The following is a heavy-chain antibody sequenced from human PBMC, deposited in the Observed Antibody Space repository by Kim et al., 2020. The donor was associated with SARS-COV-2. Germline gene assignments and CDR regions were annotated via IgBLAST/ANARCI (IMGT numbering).Heavy chain of an antibody. CDR3: AKDRKVRGVGTTSLDY. D-gene: IGHD1-26*01. Sequence: YVKGRCTISRDNAKKPRYLQMNSLRAEDTAVYYCAKDRKVRGVGTTSLDYWGQGTLVTVSS. J-gene: IGHJ4*02. V-gene: IGHV3-23*01.